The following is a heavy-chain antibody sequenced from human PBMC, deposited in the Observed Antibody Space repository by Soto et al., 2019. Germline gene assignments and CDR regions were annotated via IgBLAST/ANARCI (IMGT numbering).Heavy chain of an antibody. CDR2: IRGSSTTI. D-gene: IGHD4-17*01. Sequence: PGGSLRLSCAASGFTFSDFAMNWVRQAPGKGLEWVSYIRGSSTTIYYADSVKGRFTISRDNAKNSLYLQMNSLRAEDTAVYYCVRERTYGRFDYWGQGTLVTVSS. CDR1: GFTFSDFA. V-gene: IGHV3-48*01. CDR3: VRERTYGRFDY. J-gene: IGHJ4*02.